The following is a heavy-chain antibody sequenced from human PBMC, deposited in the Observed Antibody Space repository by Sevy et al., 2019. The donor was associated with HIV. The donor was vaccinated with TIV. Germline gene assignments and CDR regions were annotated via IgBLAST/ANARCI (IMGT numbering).Heavy chain of an antibody. CDR3: SRKYGSSGYFDY. CDR2: ISGSGGSGDKT. Sequence: GGSLRLSCAASGFTFSNYAMNWVRQAPGKGLEWVSGISGSGGSGDKTNYAISVKGRFTISRDDSKNSLYLQLNSLRAEDTAIYFCSRKYGSSGYFDYWGQGTLVTVSS. D-gene: IGHD3-22*01. V-gene: IGHV3-23*01. J-gene: IGHJ4*02. CDR1: GFTFSNYA.